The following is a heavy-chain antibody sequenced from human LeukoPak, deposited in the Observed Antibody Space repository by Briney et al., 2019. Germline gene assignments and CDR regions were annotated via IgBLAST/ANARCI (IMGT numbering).Heavy chain of an antibody. CDR3: AGDRGGYTYSHDY. V-gene: IGHV4-4*02. CDR2: IYHSGST. D-gene: IGHD5-18*01. Sequence: SETLSLTCAVSGSSISSSNWRSWVRQPPGKGLEWIGEIYHSGSTNYNPSLKSRVTISVDKSKNQFSLKLSSVTAADTAVYYCAGDRGGYTYSHDYWGQGTLVTVSS. J-gene: IGHJ4*02. CDR1: GSSISSSNW.